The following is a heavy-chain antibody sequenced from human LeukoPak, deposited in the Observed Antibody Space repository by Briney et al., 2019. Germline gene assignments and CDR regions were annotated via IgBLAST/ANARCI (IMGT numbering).Heavy chain of an antibody. CDR2: ISWNSGSI. J-gene: IGHJ4*02. Sequence: GRPLRLSCAASGFTFDDYAMHWVRQAPGKGLEWVSGISWNSGSIGYADSVKGRFTISRDNAKNSLYLQMNSLRAEDTAVYYCARLLNAMIKGGDYWGQGTLVTVSS. CDR3: ARLLNAMIKGGDY. D-gene: IGHD3-22*01. CDR1: GFTFDDYA. V-gene: IGHV3-9*01.